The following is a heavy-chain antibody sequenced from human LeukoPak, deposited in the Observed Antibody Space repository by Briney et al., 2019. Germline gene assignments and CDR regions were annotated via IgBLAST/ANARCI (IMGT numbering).Heavy chain of an antibody. D-gene: IGHD3-9*01. CDR3: ARQTYVLRYFDWLSSNAFDI. CDR1: GYSFTSYW. CDR2: IYPGDSVT. J-gene: IGHJ3*02. Sequence: GESLKISCKGSGYSFTSYWIGWVRQMPGKGLEWMGIIYPGDSVTRYSPSFQGQVTISADKSISTAYLQWSSLKASDTAMYYCARQTYVLRYFDWLSSNAFDIWGQGTMVTVSS. V-gene: IGHV5-51*01.